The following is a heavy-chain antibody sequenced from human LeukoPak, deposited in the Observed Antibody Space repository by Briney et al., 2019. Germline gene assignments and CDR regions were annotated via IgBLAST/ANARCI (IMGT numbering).Heavy chain of an antibody. CDR3: ARDSPLFYYDSSGYDY. Sequence: GASVKVSCKASGYTFTSYGISWVRQAPGQGLEWVGWISAYNGNTNYAQKLQGRVTMTTDTSTSTAYMELRSLRSDDTAVYYCARDSPLFYYDSSGYDYWGQGTLVTISS. V-gene: IGHV1-18*01. D-gene: IGHD3-22*01. J-gene: IGHJ4*02. CDR1: GYTFTSYG. CDR2: ISAYNGNT.